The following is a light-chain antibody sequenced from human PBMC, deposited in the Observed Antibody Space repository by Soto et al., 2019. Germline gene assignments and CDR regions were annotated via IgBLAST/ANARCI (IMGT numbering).Light chain of an antibody. CDR3: CSYAGSSTPSDV. Sequence: QSALTQPASVSGSPGQSITISCTGTSSDVGSYNLVSWYQQHPGKAPKLMIYEVSKRPSGVSNRFSGSKSGNTASLTISWLQAEDEADYYCCSYAGSSTPSDVFGTGTKVTVL. CDR2: EVS. V-gene: IGLV2-23*02. CDR1: SSDVGSYNL. J-gene: IGLJ1*01.